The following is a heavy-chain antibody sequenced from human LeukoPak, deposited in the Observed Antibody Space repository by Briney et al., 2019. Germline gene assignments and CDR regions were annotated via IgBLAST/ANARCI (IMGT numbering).Heavy chain of an antibody. CDR2: ISTSGST. Sequence: PSETLSLTCTVSGDSISNYYWSWIRQPAGKGLEWIGRISTSGSTNYNPSLKSLVTMSVNTSKDQFSLKLNSVTAADTAVYHCAREGRAAVGTGAFDIRGQGTMVTVSS. J-gene: IGHJ3*02. V-gene: IGHV4-4*07. CDR1: GDSISNYY. D-gene: IGHD6-13*01. CDR3: AREGRAAVGTGAFDI.